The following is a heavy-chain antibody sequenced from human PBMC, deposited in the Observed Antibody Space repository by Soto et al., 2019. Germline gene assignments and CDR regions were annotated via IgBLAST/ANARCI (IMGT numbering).Heavy chain of an antibody. J-gene: IGHJ6*02. CDR2: IYYSGST. CDR3: ARDRYYDFWSGYPGYGMDV. Sequence: QVQLQESGPGLVKPSQTLSLTCTVSGGSISWGGYYWRWSRQHPGNGLEWIGYIYYSGSTYYNPSLKSRVTISVDTSKNQLSLKLSSVTAADTAVYYCARDRYYDFWSGYPGYGMDVWGQGTTVNVSS. V-gene: IGHV4-31*03. D-gene: IGHD3-3*01. CDR1: GGSISWGGYY.